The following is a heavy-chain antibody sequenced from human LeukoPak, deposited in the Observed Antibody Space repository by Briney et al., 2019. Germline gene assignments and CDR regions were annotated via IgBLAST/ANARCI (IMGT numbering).Heavy chain of an antibody. J-gene: IGHJ5*02. CDR3: AREGYNWFDP. Sequence: GGSLRLSCAASGFNFNTYAMKWVRQAPGKGLEWLANIKQDGSEKYYVDSVKGRFTISRDNAKNSLYLQMNSLRAEDTAVYYCAREGYNWFDPWGQGTLVTVSS. CDR2: IKQDGSEK. CDR1: GFNFNTYA. V-gene: IGHV3-7*01.